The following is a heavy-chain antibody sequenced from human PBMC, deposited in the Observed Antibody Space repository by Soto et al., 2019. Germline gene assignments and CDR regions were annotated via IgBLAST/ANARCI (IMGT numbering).Heavy chain of an antibody. Sequence: PGESLKISCKGSGYSFTSYWISWVRQMPGKGLAWMGRIDPSDSYTNYSPSFQGHVTISADKSISTAYLQWSSLKASDTAMYYCARQDSSGYFHPEDWFDPWGQGTLVTVSS. CDR2: IDPSDSYT. CDR1: GYSFTSYW. CDR3: ARQDSSGYFHPEDWFDP. D-gene: IGHD3-22*01. J-gene: IGHJ5*02. V-gene: IGHV5-10-1*01.